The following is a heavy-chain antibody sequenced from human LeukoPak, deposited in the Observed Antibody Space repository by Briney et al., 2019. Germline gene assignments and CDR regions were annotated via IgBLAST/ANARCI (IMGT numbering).Heavy chain of an antibody. V-gene: IGHV3-7*03. D-gene: IGHD4-23*01. CDR2: VKEDGSEK. CDR3: ARRLFVGTTVVNRGWFDP. Sequence: GSLRLSCAASGFTFSTYWMSWVRQAPGKGLEWVANVKEDGSEKYYGDSVKGRFTISRDNAKNSLYLQMNSLRAEDTAVYYCARRLFVGTTVVNRGWFDPWGQGTLVTVFS. CDR1: GFTFSTYW. J-gene: IGHJ5*02.